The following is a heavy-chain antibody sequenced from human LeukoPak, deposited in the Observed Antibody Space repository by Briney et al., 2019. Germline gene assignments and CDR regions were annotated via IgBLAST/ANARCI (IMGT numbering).Heavy chain of an antibody. D-gene: IGHD3-10*01. CDR1: GFTFSSYW. CDR2: IGTSYSSM. CDR3: ARDYGYAFDI. J-gene: IGHJ3*02. V-gene: IGHV3-48*01. Sequence: PGGSLRLSCAASGFTFSSYWMSWVRQAPGKGLEWLSYIGTSYSSMSHADSVKGRFTISRDNAKNSLYLQMNSLRAEDTAVYYCARDYGYAFDIWGQGTMVTVSS.